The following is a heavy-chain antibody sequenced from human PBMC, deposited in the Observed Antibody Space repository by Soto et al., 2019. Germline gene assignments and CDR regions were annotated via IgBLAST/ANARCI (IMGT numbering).Heavy chain of an antibody. CDR3: AAWSRSHWFDY. CDR1: GFIFSTYW. J-gene: IGHJ4*02. V-gene: IGHV3-7*05. CDR2: IKYDGSEK. Sequence: GGSLRLSCAASGFIFSTYWMGWVRQFPGGGLEWVANIKYDGSEKPYMDSVEGRFTISRDNARNTLYLQMTSLRVEDTAVYYYAAWSRSHWFDYWGQGTQVTVSS. D-gene: IGHD1-1*01.